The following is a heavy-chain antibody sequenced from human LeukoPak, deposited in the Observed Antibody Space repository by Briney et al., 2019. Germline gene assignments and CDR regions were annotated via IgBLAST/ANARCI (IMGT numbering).Heavy chain of an antibody. V-gene: IGHV4-4*07. J-gene: IGHJ6*03. CDR2: IYTSGST. CDR3: ARRAKGLSYYYYYYMDV. Sequence: SETLSLTCTVSGGSISSYYWSWIRQPAGKGLEWIGRIYTSGSTNYNPSLKSRVTMSVDTSKNQFSLKLSSVTAADTAVYYCARRAKGLSYYYYYYMDVWGKGTTVTVSS. D-gene: IGHD3-16*02. CDR1: GGSISSYY.